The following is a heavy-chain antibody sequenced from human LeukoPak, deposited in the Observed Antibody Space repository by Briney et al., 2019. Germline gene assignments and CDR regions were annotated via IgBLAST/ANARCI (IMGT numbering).Heavy chain of an antibody. CDR2: ISDSGGST. CDR3: ARRAGAYSHPYDY. CDR1: GFSFPYG. J-gene: IGHJ4*02. Sequence: PGGSLRLSCEASGFSFPYGMSWVRQAPGKGLEWVSSISDSGGSTYYTDSVKGRFTISRDNSKNTLYLQMNSLRAEDTAVYYCARRAGAYSHPYDYWGQGTLVTVSS. V-gene: IGHV3-23*01. D-gene: IGHD4/OR15-4a*01.